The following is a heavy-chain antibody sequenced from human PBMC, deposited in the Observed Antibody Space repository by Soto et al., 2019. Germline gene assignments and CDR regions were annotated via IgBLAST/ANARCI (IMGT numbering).Heavy chain of an antibody. CDR3: AGSDRSGYYSTSYYFDY. CDR2: TSYRSKWYN. J-gene: IGHJ4*02. V-gene: IGHV6-1*01. CDR1: GDSVSSNSAA. D-gene: IGHD3-22*01. Sequence: SQTLSLTCDISGDSVSSNSAAWNWIRQSPSRGLEWLGRTSYRSKWYNDYAVSVKSRITINPDTSKNQFSLQLNSVTPEDTALYYCAGSDRSGYYSTSYYFDYWGQGTLVTVSS.